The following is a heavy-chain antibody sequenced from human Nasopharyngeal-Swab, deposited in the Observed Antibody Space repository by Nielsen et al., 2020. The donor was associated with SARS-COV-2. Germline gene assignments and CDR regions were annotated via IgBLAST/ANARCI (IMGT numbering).Heavy chain of an antibody. Sequence: ASVQVSCKVSGYTLTELSMHWVRQAPGNGPEWTGGFDPEDGETIYAQKFQGRVTMTEDTSTDTAYMELSSLRSEDTAVYYCATAFSYYGSGSPDYWGQGTLVTVSS. CDR3: ATAFSYYGSGSPDY. V-gene: IGHV1-24*01. CDR1: GYTLTELS. J-gene: IGHJ4*02. CDR2: FDPEDGET. D-gene: IGHD3-10*01.